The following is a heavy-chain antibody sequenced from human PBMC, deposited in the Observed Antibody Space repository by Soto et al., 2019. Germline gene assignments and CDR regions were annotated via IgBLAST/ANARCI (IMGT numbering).Heavy chain of an antibody. J-gene: IGHJ6*02. CDR3: ARGGGPPSMVTLDYYYGMDV. D-gene: IGHD5-18*01. CDR2: IIPIFGTA. V-gene: IGHV1-69*13. Sequence: ASVKVSCKASGGTFSSYAISWVRQAPGQGLEWMGGIIPIFGTANYAQKFQGRVTITADESTSTAYMELSSLRSEDTAVYYCARGGGPPSMVTLDYYYGMDVWGQGTTVTV. CDR1: GGTFSSYA.